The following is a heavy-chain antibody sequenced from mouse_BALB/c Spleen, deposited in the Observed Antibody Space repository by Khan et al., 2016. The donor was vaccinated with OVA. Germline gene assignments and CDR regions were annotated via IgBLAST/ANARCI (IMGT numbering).Heavy chain of an antibody. CDR1: GYNFSSYW. D-gene: IGHD3-1*01. CDR2: IYPGISDT. V-gene: IGHV1-5*01. J-gene: IGHJ2*01. CDR3: TRSGFLYYFDY. Sequence: VQLQQSGTVLARPGASVKMSCKASGYNFSSYWMHWIKQRPGQGLEWIGAIYPGISDTRYNQKFKGKAKLTAVPSASTTYMELSSLTNEDSAVHYCTRSGFLYYFDYWGQGTTLTVSS.